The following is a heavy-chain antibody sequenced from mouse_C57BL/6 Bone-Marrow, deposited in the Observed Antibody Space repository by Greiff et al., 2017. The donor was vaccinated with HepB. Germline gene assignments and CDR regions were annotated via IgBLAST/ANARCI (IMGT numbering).Heavy chain of an antibody. J-gene: IGHJ2*01. CDR1: GFTFSSYA. Sequence: EVHLVESGGGLVKPGGSLKLSCAASGFTFSSYAMSWVRQTPEKRLEWVATISDGGSYTYYPDNVKGRFTISRDNAKNNLYLQMSHLKSEDTAMYYCAREGIVYFDYWGQGTTLTVSS. V-gene: IGHV5-4*01. D-gene: IGHD2-12*01. CDR2: ISDGGSYT. CDR3: AREGIVYFDY.